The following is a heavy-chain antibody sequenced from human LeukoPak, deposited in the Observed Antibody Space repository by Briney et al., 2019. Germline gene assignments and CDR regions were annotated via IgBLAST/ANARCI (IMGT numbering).Heavy chain of an antibody. CDR3: ARAAPGRLWDAFDI. D-gene: IGHD2-21*01. J-gene: IGHJ3*02. CDR1: GFTFSSYD. Sequence: GGSLRLSCAASGFTFSSYDMHWVRQATGKGLEWVSAIGTAGDTYYPGSVKGRFTISRENAKNSLYLQMNSLRAGDTAVYYCARAAPGRLWDAFDIWGQGTMVTVSS. CDR2: IGTAGDT. V-gene: IGHV3-13*01.